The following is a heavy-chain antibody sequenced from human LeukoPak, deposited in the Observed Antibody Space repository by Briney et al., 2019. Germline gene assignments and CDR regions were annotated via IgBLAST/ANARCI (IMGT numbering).Heavy chain of an antibody. CDR1: GFTFSSYW. CDR3: AKDQDFDY. CDR2: ISSDGSST. V-gene: IGHV3-74*01. Sequence: GGSLRLSCAASGFTFSSYWMHWVRQAPGKGLVWVSRISSDGSSTSYADSVKGRFTISRDNAKNTLYLQMNSLRAEDTAVYYCAKDQDFDYWGQGTLVTVSS. J-gene: IGHJ4*02.